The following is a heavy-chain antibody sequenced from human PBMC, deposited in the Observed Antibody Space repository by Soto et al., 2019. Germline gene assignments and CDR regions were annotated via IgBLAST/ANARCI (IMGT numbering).Heavy chain of an antibody. D-gene: IGHD3-10*01. CDR3: ARGIFGSGTANDY. CDR2: INGDGSGT. J-gene: IGHJ4*02. Sequence: GGFPRLFWSAPWFPFRGSWVHLVRPAPGKGLVWVSRINGDGSGTSYADFVKGRFTISRDDAKNTLFLQMNGLRAEDTAVYYCARGIFGSGTANDYWGQGTLVTVSS. CDR1: WFPFRGSW. V-gene: IGHV3-74*01.